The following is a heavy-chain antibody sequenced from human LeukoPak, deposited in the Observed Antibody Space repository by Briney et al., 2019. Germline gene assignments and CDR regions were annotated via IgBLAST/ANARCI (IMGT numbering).Heavy chain of an antibody. CDR2: IYYSGST. J-gene: IGHJ4*02. D-gene: IGHD3-10*01. CDR3: ARRGSGQPFDY. CDR1: GGSISGYC. Sequence: SETLSLTCTVSGGSISGYCWNWIRQPPGKGLEWIGYIYYSGSTNYNPFLKSRVTISVDTSKNQFSLKLSSVTAADTAVYYCARRGSGQPFDYWGQGTLVTVSS. V-gene: IGHV4-59*08.